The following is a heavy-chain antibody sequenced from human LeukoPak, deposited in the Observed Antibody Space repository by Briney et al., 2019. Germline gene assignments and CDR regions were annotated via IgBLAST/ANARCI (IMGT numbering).Heavy chain of an antibody. CDR1: GGTFSSYA. CDR3: ARDRGSGSYYDAFDI. J-gene: IGHJ3*02. V-gene: IGHV1-69*04. CDR2: IIPILGIA. Sequence: GASVKVSCKASGGTFSSYAISWVRQAPGQGVEWMGRIIPILGIANYAQKFQGRVTITADESTSRAYMELSSLRSEDTAVYYCARDRGSGSYYDAFDIWGQGTMVTVSS. D-gene: IGHD1-26*01.